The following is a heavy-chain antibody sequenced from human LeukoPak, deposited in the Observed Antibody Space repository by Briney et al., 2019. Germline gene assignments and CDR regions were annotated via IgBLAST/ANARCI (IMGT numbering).Heavy chain of an antibody. CDR3: AKVIRGVLDHAFDI. V-gene: IGHV4-59*08. J-gene: IGHJ3*02. Sequence: SETLSLTCTVSGGSINNYYWSWIRQPPGKGLEWIGYIYYSGSTNYNPSLKSRVTISVDTSKNQFYLKLSSVTAADTAVYYCAKVIRGVLDHAFDICGQGTMVTVSS. CDR1: GGSINNYY. CDR2: IYYSGST. D-gene: IGHD3-10*01.